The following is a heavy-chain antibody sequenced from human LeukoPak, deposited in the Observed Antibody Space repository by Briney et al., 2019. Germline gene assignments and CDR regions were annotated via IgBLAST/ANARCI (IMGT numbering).Heavy chain of an antibody. D-gene: IGHD3-9*01. Sequence: SETLSLTCTVSGRSINIGGYYWSWIRPHPVKGLEWIGYIYYSGSTYYNPSLKSRVTISVDTSKNQFSLKLSSVTAADTVVFFKQKTEYDILTGYRPFDYWGQGTLVTVSS. CDR1: GRSINIGGYY. CDR2: IYYSGST. CDR3: QKTEYDILTGYRPFDY. J-gene: IGHJ4*02. V-gene: IGHV4-31*03.